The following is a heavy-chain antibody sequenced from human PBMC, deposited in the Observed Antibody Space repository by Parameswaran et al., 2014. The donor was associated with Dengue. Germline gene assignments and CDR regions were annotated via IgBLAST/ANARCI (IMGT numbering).Heavy chain of an antibody. Sequence: VRQMPGKGLEYVSAISSNGGSTYYANSVKGRFTISRDNSKNTLYLQMGSLRAEDMAVYYCARDLDDGVYDSSGYYDYWGQGTLVTVSS. V-gene: IGHV3-64*01. CDR3: ARDLDDGVYDSSGYYDY. J-gene: IGHJ4*02. CDR2: ISSNGGST. D-gene: IGHD3-22*01.